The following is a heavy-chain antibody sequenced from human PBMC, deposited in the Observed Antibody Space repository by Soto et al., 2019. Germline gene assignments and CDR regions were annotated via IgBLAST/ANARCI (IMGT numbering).Heavy chain of an antibody. J-gene: IGHJ4*02. CDR1: GFTFSSYA. D-gene: IGHD3-3*01. Sequence: GGSLILSCAASGFTFSSYAMSWVRQAPGKGLEWVSAISGSGGSTYYADSVKGRFTISRDNSKNTLYLQMNSLRAEDTAVYYCAKGHGFLEWSFDYWGQGTLVTVSS. V-gene: IGHV3-23*01. CDR2: ISGSGGST. CDR3: AKGHGFLEWSFDY.